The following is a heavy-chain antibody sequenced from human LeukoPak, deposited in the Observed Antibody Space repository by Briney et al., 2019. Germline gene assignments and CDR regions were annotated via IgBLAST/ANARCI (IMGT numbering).Heavy chain of an antibody. V-gene: IGHV3-30*03. Sequence: GGSLRLSCAASGVTFSSYGMHWVRQAPGKGLEWEAVISYDGSNKYYADSVKGRFTISRDNSKNTLYLQMNSLRAEDTAVYYCAPGGHIAVAGTGGYWGQGTLVTVSS. CDR3: APGGHIAVAGTGGY. D-gene: IGHD6-19*01. CDR2: ISYDGSNK. J-gene: IGHJ4*02. CDR1: GVTFSSYG.